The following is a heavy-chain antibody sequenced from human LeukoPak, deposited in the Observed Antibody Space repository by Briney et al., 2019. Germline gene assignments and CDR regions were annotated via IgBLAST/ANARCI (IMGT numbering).Heavy chain of an antibody. CDR1: GFTFCSYE. J-gene: IGHJ4*02. CDR2: ISSSGSTI. V-gene: IGHV3-48*03. D-gene: IGHD3-22*01. CDR3: ARARYYYDSSGYYRAFDY. Sequence: GGSLRLSCAASGFTFCSYEMNWVRQAPGKGLEWVSYISSSGSTIYYADSVRGRFTISRDNAKNSLYLQMNSLRAADTAVYYCARARYYYDSSGYYRAFDYWGQGTLVTVSS.